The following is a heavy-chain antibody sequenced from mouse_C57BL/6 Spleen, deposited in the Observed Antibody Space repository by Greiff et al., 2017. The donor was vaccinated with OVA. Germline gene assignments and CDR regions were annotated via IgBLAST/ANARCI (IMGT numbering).Heavy chain of an antibody. CDR1: GYAFSSSW. Sequence: QVQLQQSGPELVKPGASVKISCKASGYAFSSSWMNWVKQRPGKGLEWIGRIYPGDGDTNYNGKFKGKATLTADKSSSTAYMQLSSLTSEDSAVYFCARDHLRLPSHYFDYWGQGTTLTVSS. J-gene: IGHJ2*01. CDR3: ARDHLRLPSHYFDY. CDR2: IYPGDGDT. D-gene: IGHD3-2*02. V-gene: IGHV1-82*01.